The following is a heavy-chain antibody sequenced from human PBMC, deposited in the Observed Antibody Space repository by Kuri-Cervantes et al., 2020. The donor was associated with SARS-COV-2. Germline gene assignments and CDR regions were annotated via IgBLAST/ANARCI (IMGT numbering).Heavy chain of an antibody. J-gene: IGHJ6*02. V-gene: IGHV1-69*13. D-gene: IGHD2-2*02. CDR2: IIPIFGTA. CDR1: GGTFSSYA. CDR3: ARAGACSSTSCYTPYYYYGMDV. Sequence: SVKVSCKASGGTFSSYAISWVRQAPGQGLEWMGGIIPIFGTANYAQKFQGRVTITADESTSTAYMELSSLRSEDTAVYYCARAGACSSTSCYTPYYYYGMDVWGRGTTVTVSS.